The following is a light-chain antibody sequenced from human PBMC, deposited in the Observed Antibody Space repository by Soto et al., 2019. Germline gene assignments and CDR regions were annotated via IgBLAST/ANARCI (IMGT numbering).Light chain of an antibody. Sequence: QSALTQPASVSGSPGQSITISCTGTSSDVGGYNYVSWYQQHPGKAPKVMIYEVSNWPSGVSNRFSGSKSGNTASLTISGLQAEDEADYYCSSWTSSTTQVLGGGTKLTVL. J-gene: IGLJ2*01. CDR2: EVS. V-gene: IGLV2-14*01. CDR3: SSWTSSTTQV. CDR1: SSDVGGYNY.